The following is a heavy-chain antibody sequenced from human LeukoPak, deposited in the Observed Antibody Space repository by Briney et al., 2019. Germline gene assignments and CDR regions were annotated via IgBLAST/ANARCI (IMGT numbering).Heavy chain of an antibody. D-gene: IGHD3-10*01. Sequence: GGSLRLSRAASGFTFSSFAMTWVRQAPGKGLEWVSVVSYRSGSGTFYADSVKGRFTISRDNSKNTLYLQMNSLRAEDTAVYYCATGSGSYYDSWGLGTLVTVSS. CDR3: ATGSGSYYDS. J-gene: IGHJ4*02. CDR1: GFTFSSFA. V-gene: IGHV3-23*05. CDR2: VSYRSGSGT.